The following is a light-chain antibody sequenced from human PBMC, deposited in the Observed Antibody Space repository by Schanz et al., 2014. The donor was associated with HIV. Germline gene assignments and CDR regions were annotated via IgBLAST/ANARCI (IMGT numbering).Light chain of an antibody. V-gene: IGKV3-20*01. CDR1: QSVSSN. CDR3: HHYGDSRGT. CDR2: GAS. Sequence: EIVLTQSPDTLSLSPGERATLSCRASQSVSSNLAWYQQKPGQAPRLLIYGASSRATGIPDRFSGTGSGTDFTLTISRLEPDDFAVYYCHHYGDSRGTFGGGTEVDI. J-gene: IGKJ4*02.